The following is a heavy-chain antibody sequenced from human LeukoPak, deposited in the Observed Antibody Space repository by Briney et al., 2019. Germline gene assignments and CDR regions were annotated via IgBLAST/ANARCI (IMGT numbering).Heavy chain of an antibody. CDR3: TRRLDD. CDR2: IKHDESEK. Sequence: PGGSLRLSCAVSGFTVSSKYMSWVRQAPGKGLEWAANIKHDESEKNYLDSVKGRFTISRDNAQNSLYLQMNGLRVEDTAVYYCTRRLDDWGQGTLVTVSS. V-gene: IGHV3-7*01. CDR1: GFTVSSKY. D-gene: IGHD3-16*01. J-gene: IGHJ4*02.